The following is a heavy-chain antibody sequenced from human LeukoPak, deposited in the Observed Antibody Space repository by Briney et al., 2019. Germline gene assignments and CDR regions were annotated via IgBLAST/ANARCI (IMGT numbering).Heavy chain of an antibody. CDR2: INPNIGVT. CDR1: GNIFSGYY. J-gene: IGHJ4*02. Sequence: GASVKVSCKASGNIFSGYYMHWVRRAPGQGFEWMGWINPNIGVTKYAEKLQGRVTLTRDPSTSTGYMDLRNLRTDDTAVYYCATSNKQLVFGLDCWGQGTPVAVS. V-gene: IGHV1-2*02. CDR3: ATSNKQLVFGLDC. D-gene: IGHD6-6*01.